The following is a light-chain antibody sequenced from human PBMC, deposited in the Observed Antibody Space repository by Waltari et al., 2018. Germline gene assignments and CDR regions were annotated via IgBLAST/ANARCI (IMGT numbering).Light chain of an antibody. CDR3: QQYNNHPFT. V-gene: IGKV1-16*01. CDR2: DVS. J-gene: IGKJ3*01. Sequence: DVQMPQSPSSLSVSVGDRLSITCRASQGISNNLAWFQQKPGKAHKSLIYDVSNLQSGAPSRFSGSGSGTDFTLTISSLQPEDFATYYCQQYNNHPFTFGPGTKVDLK. CDR1: QGISNN.